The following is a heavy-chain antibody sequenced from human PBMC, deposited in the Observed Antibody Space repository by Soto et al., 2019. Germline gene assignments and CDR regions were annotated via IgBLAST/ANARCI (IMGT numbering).Heavy chain of an antibody. D-gene: IGHD1-20*01. J-gene: IGHJ4*02. V-gene: IGHV3-30*18. CDR3: AKEFHTWNYFDY. Sequence: LRLSCAASGFTFSSSGMHWVRQAPGKGLEWVAVISYDGTNKYYADSVRGRFTISRDNSKNTLYLQMNSLRAEDTGVYYCAKEFHTWNYFDYWGQGTLVTVSS. CDR2: ISYDGTNK. CDR1: GFTFSSSG.